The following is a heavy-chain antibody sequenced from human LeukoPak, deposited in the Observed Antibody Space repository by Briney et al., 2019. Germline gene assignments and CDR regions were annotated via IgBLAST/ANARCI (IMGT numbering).Heavy chain of an antibody. D-gene: IGHD4-23*01. CDR2: IKQDGSEK. V-gene: IGHV3-7*01. Sequence: GGSLRLSCAASGFTFSSYWMSWVRQAPGKGLEWVANIKQDGSEKYYVDSVKGRFTISRDNAKNSLYLQMNSLRAEDTAVYYCARDAAQDYGGYFDYWGQGTLVTVSS. J-gene: IGHJ4*02. CDR1: GFTFSSYW. CDR3: ARDAAQDYGGYFDY.